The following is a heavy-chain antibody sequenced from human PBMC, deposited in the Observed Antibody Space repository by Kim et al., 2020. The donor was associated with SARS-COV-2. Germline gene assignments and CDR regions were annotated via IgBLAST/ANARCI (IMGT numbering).Heavy chain of an antibody. J-gene: IGHJ3*02. CDR2: NK. V-gene: IGHV3-33*06. Sequence: NKYYADSVKGRFTISRVNSKTTLYLQMNSLRAEDTAVYYCAKETLGAFDIWGQGTMVTVSS. CDR3: AKETLGAFDI.